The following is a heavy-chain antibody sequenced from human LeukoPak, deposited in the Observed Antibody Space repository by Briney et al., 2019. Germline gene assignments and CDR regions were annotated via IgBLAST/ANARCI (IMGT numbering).Heavy chain of an antibody. J-gene: IGHJ4*02. Sequence: GGSLRLSCAASGFTFSSYSMNWVRQAPGKGLEWVSSISSSSTYIYYADSVKGRFTISRDNAKNSPYLQMNSLRAEDTAVYYCARTYSGSYYLDYWGQGTLVTVSS. CDR1: GFTFSSYS. D-gene: IGHD1-26*01. CDR2: ISSSSTYI. CDR3: ARTYSGSYYLDY. V-gene: IGHV3-21*04.